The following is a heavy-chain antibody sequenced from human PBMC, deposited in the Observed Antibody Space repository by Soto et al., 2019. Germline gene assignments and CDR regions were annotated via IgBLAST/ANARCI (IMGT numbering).Heavy chain of an antibody. V-gene: IGHV3-23*01. J-gene: IGHJ4*02. CDR3: SKPGGGPDYVWGSYRSYYFDY. D-gene: IGHD3-16*02. CDR1: GFTFSSYA. Sequence: GGSLRLSCAASGFTFSSYAMSWVRQAPGKGLEWVSAISGRGGSTYYADNVKGRFTIPRDNSKNTLYLQMNSLRAEDTAVYYCSKPGGGPDYVWGSYRSYYFDYWGQGTLVTVSS. CDR2: ISGRGGST.